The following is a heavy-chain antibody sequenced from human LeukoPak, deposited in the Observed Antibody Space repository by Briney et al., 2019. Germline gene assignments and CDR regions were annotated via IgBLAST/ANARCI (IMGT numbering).Heavy chain of an antibody. V-gene: IGHV4-39*07. CDR1: GGSISSSSYY. CDR2: IYYSGST. J-gene: IGHJ4*02. Sequence: PSETLSLTCTVSGGSISSSSYYWGWIRQPPGKGLEWIGSIYYSGSTYYNPSLKSRVTISVDTSKNQFSLKLSSVTAADTAVYYCASSRWLAPFDYWGQGTLVTVSS. CDR3: ASSRWLAPFDY. D-gene: IGHD6-19*01.